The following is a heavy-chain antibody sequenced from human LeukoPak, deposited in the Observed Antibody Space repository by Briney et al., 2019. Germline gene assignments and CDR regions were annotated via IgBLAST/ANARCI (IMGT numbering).Heavy chain of an antibody. CDR3: ARNRGSTVITDHYYYYYTDV. Sequence: SETLSLTCTVSGGSISSYYWSWIRQPAGKGLEWIGRIYTSGSTNYNPSLKSRVTMSVDTSKNQFSLKLSSVTAADTAVYYCARNRGSTVITDHYYYYYTDVWGKGTTVTVSS. D-gene: IGHD4-11*01. J-gene: IGHJ6*03. CDR2: IYTSGST. V-gene: IGHV4-4*07. CDR1: GGSISSYY.